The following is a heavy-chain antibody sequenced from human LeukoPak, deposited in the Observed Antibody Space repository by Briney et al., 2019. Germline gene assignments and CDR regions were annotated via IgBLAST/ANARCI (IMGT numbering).Heavy chain of an antibody. CDR1: GFTFSSYG. CDR3: AKDQGSGYYVSLDY. V-gene: IGHV3-30*02. CDR2: IRYDGSNK. Sequence: PGGSLRLSCAASGFTFSSYGMHWVRQAPGKGLEWVAFIRYDGSNKYYADSVKGRFTISRDNSKNTLYLQMNSLRAEDTAVYYCAKDQGSGYYVSLDYWGQGTLDTVSS. D-gene: IGHD3-3*01. J-gene: IGHJ4*02.